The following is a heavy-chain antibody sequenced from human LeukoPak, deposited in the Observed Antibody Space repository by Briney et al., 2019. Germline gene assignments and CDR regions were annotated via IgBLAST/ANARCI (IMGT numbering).Heavy chain of an antibody. CDR1: GYTFTSYG. CDR2: INPNSGGT. J-gene: IGHJ4*02. CDR3: ARVEGPSIFGVIDY. Sequence: ASVKVSCKASGYTFTSYGISWVRQAPGQGLEWMGWINPNSGGTNYAQKLQGRVTMTTDTSTSTAYMEVRSLRSDDTAVYFCARVEGPSIFGVIDYWGQGTLVTISS. V-gene: IGHV1-18*01. D-gene: IGHD3-3*01.